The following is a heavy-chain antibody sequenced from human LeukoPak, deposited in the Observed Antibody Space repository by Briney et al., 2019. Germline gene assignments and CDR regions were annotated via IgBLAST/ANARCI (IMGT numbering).Heavy chain of an antibody. D-gene: IGHD3/OR15-3a*01. V-gene: IGHV4-34*01. Sequence: SETLSLTCAVYGGSFSGHYWSWIRQPPGKGLEWIGEINHSGRNNYNPSLKSRVTISVDTSKNQFSLKLSSVTAADTAVYYCAKWTGSGFDVWGQGTMVTVSS. J-gene: IGHJ3*01. CDR1: GGSFSGHY. CDR2: INHSGRN. CDR3: AKWTGSGFDV.